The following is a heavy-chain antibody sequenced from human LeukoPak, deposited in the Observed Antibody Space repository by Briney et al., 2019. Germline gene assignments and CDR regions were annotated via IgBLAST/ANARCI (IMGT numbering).Heavy chain of an antibody. CDR1: GFSLSTYA. Sequence: GGSLRLSCAASGFSLSTYAMHWVRQAPGKGLEYVSAISSNEDTTYYANSVKGRFTISRDNSKNTPYLHMGSLRVEDMAVYYCARSDGDWGQGTLVTVSS. V-gene: IGHV3-64*01. CDR2: ISSNEDTT. CDR3: ARSDGD. J-gene: IGHJ4*02. D-gene: IGHD5-24*01.